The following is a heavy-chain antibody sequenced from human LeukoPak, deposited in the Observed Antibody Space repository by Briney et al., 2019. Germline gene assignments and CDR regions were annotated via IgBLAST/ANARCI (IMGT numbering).Heavy chain of an antibody. Sequence: GGSLRLSCAASGFTFSGYWMSWVRQAPGKGLEWVANIKQDGSENYYVDSVKGRSTISRDNAKNSLYLQMNSLRAEDTAVYYCARDLAVVVVSAFDIWGQGTMVTVSS. J-gene: IGHJ3*02. V-gene: IGHV3-7*01. CDR1: GFTFSGYW. CDR2: IKQDGSEN. D-gene: IGHD3-22*01. CDR3: ARDLAVVVVSAFDI.